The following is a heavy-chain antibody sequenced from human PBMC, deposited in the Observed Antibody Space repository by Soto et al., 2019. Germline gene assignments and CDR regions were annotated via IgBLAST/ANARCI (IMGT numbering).Heavy chain of an antibody. CDR2: INAGNGNT. CDR1: GYTFTSYA. J-gene: IGHJ3*02. CDR3: ARPFSPFITMKTGDAFDI. Sequence: ASVKVSCKASGYTFTSYAMHWVRQAPGQRLEWMGWINAGNGNTKYSQKFQGRVTITRDTSASTAYMELSSLRSEDTAVYYCARPFSPFITMKTGDAFDIWGQGTMVTVSS. D-gene: IGHD3-22*01. V-gene: IGHV1-3*01.